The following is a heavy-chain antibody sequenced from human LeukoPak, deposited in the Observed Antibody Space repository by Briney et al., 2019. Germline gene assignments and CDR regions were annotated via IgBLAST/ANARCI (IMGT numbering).Heavy chain of an antibody. Sequence: GGSLRLSCAASGFTFSSYWMSWVRQAPGKGLEWVANIKQDGSEKYYVDSVKGRFTISRDNSKNTLYLQMDSLRAEDTAVYFCAKDRYEYYYFDYWGQGSLVTVSS. CDR2: IKQDGSEK. CDR1: GFTFSSYW. CDR3: AKDRYEYYYFDY. J-gene: IGHJ4*02. D-gene: IGHD5-12*01. V-gene: IGHV3-7*01.